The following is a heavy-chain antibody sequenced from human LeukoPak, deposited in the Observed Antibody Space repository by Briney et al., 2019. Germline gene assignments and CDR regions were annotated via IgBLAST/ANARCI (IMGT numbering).Heavy chain of an antibody. D-gene: IGHD4-17*01. CDR2: ISYDGSNK. V-gene: IGHV3-30-3*01. CDR1: GFTFSSYA. Sequence: PGGSLRLSCAASGFTFSSYAMHWVRQAPGKGLEWVAVISYDGSNKHYADSVKGRFTISRDNSKNTLYLQMNSLRTEDTAVYYCARRYGDQHPGYGMDVWGQGTTVTVSS. CDR3: ARRYGDQHPGYGMDV. J-gene: IGHJ6*02.